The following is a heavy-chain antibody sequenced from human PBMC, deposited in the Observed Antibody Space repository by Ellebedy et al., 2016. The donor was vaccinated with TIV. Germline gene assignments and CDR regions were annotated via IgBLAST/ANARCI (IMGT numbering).Heavy chain of an antibody. CDR1: GYTFTNFD. Sequence: AALVKVSCKASGYTFTNFDINWVRQASGQGLEWMGWMNPKSGDTVYSQKFQGRVTLTTNTPMTTAYMDMTDLTSEDTAVYYCTRGGPKGEDNWGQGTKVIVSS. CDR3: TRGGPKGEDN. CDR2: MNPKSGDT. J-gene: IGHJ4*02. V-gene: IGHV1-8*01.